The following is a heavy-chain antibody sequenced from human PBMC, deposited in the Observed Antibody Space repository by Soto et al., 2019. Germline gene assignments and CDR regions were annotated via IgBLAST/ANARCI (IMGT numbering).Heavy chain of an antibody. CDR1: GFPFSSYA. J-gene: IGHJ4*02. V-gene: IGHV3-23*01. Sequence: GGSLRLSCAASGFPFSSYAMSWVRQAPGKGLEWVSAISGSGGSTYYADSVKGRFTISRDNSKNTLYLQMNSLRAEDTAVYYCAKVTHYDILTGEFDYWGQGTLVTVSS. CDR2: ISGSGGST. D-gene: IGHD3-9*01. CDR3: AKVTHYDILTGEFDY.